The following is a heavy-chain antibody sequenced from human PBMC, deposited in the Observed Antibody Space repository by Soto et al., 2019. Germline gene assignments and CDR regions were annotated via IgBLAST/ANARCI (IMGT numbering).Heavy chain of an antibody. J-gene: IGHJ4*02. Sequence: QVQLQESGPGLVKPSETLSLTCSVSGGSISGSYWSWIRRSPGKGLEWLGYVYYTGSTNYSPSLRSRVSISVDTSKNEFSLRLSSVTAADTAVYFCARSVAVPGAQIDYWGQGTQVTVSS. D-gene: IGHD6-19*01. CDR2: VYYTGST. CDR1: GGSISGSY. CDR3: ARSVAVPGAQIDY. V-gene: IGHV4-59*01.